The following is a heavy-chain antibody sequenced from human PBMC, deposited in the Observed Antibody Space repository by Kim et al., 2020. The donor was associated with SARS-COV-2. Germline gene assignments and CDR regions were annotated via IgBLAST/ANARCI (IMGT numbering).Heavy chain of an antibody. D-gene: IGHD5-12*01. J-gene: IGHJ4*02. V-gene: IGHV4-31*02. Sequence: YSTPTLRSRVTMSVDTSKNQFSLKLSSVTAADTAVYYCAGGGYSGYDCDYWGQGTQVTVSS. CDR3: AGGGYSGYDCDY.